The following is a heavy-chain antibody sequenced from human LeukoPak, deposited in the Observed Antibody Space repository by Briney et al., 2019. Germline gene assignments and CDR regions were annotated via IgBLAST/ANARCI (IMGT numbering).Heavy chain of an antibody. CDR2: ISGSGSGT. CDR3: ARTPQGSNWHYDY. D-gene: IGHD1-7*01. Sequence: GGSLRLSCAASGFTFSDYYMSWVRQAPGKGLEWVSTISGSGSGTYYADSVKGRFTISRDNSKNTLYMQMNSLRAEDTAPYYCARTPQGSNWHYDYWGQGTLVTVSS. CDR1: GFTFSDYY. J-gene: IGHJ4*02. V-gene: IGHV3-23*01.